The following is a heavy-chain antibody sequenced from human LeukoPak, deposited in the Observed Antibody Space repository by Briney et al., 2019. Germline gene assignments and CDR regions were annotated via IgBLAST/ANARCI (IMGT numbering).Heavy chain of an antibody. CDR3: ARLRCSSTSCYIRYYYYMDV. D-gene: IGHD2-2*02. CDR2: INHSGST. CDR1: GGSFSGYY. Sequence: SETLSLTCAVYGGSFSGYYWSWIRQPPGKGLEWIGEINHSGSTNYNPSLKSRVTISVDTSENQFSLKLSSVTAADTAVYYCARLRCSSTSCYIRYYYYMDVWGKGTTVTVSS. J-gene: IGHJ6*03. V-gene: IGHV4-34*01.